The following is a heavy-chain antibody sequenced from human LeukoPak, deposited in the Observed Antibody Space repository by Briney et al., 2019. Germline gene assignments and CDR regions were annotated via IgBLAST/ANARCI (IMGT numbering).Heavy chain of an antibody. D-gene: IGHD4-17*01. CDR1: GGSISSSSYC. CDR3: ARQELTTTPYFDY. CDR2: IYYSGST. Sequence: PSETLSLTCTVSGGSISSSSYCWGWIRQPPGKGLEWIGSIYYSGSTYYNPSLKSRVTISVDTSKNQFSLKLSSVTAADTAVYYCARQELTTTPYFDYWGQGTLVTVSS. V-gene: IGHV4-39*01. J-gene: IGHJ4*02.